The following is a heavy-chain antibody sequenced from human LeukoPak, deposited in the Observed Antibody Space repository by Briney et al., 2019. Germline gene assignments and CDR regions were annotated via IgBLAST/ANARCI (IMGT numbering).Heavy chain of an antibody. CDR1: GFTFTSSA. CDR3: AAARYCSSTSCYTFDI. V-gene: IGHV1-58*01. Sequence: SVKVSCKASGFTFTSSAVQWVRQARGQRLEWIGRIVVGSDNTNYAQEFQERVTITRDMSTSTAYMELSSLRSEDTAVYYCAAARYCSSTSCYTFDIWGQGTMVTVSS. CDR2: IVVGSDNT. D-gene: IGHD2-2*02. J-gene: IGHJ3*02.